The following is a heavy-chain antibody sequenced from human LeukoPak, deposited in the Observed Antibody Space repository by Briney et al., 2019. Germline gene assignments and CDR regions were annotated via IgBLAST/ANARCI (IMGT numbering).Heavy chain of an antibody. CDR3: AEDGRPIGGSWSDC. Sequence: GGSLRLSCAASGFTFSTYAMSWVRQAPGKGLEWVSGISGSGDTTYYADSVKGRFTISRDNSRNTLYLQMNILRGDDTAVYYCAEDGRPIGGSWSDCWGQGTLVTVSS. CDR1: GFTFSTYA. J-gene: IGHJ4*02. V-gene: IGHV3-23*01. CDR2: ISGSGDTT. D-gene: IGHD6-13*01.